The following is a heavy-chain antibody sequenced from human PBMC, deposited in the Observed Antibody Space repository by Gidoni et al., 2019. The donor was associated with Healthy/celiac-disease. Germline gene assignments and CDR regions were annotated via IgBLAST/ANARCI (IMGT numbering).Heavy chain of an antibody. Sequence: QVQLVESGGGVVQPGRSLRLSCAASGFPFSSYAMHWVRQAPGKGLEWVAVISYDGSNKYYADSVKGRFTISRDNSKNTLYLQMNSLRAEDTAVYYCARADSSSWVGTSIDYWGQGTLVTVSS. CDR3: ARADSSSWVGTSIDY. CDR2: ISYDGSNK. D-gene: IGHD6-13*01. CDR1: GFPFSSYA. V-gene: IGHV3-30-3*01. J-gene: IGHJ4*02.